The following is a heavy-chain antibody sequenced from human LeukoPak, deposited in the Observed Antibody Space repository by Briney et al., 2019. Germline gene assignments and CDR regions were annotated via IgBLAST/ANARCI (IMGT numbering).Heavy chain of an antibody. J-gene: IGHJ5*02. CDR1: GYSFTNYW. D-gene: IGHD5-18*01. V-gene: IGHV5-51*01. Sequence: GESLKISCKGSGYSFTNYWIGWVRQMPGKGPEWRGIIYPGDSDTRYSPSFQGQVTISADKSISTAYLQWSSLKASDTAMYYCARHLRLWQNWFDPWGQGTLVTVSS. CDR2: IYPGDSDT. CDR3: ARHLRLWQNWFDP.